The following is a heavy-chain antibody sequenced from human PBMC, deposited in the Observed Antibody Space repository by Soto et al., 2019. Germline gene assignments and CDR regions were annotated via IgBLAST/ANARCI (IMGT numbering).Heavy chain of an antibody. D-gene: IGHD6-13*01. J-gene: IGHJ4*02. V-gene: IGHV4-30-2*01. Sequence: QLQLQESGSGLVKPSQTLSLTCAVSGGSISSGGYSWNWIRQPPGKGLEWIGYIYHSGSTYYSPSLKSRVTISVDRSKNQFSLKLSSVTAADTAVYYCASSHAGAHITAAVHWGQGTLVTVSS. CDR2: IYHSGST. CDR3: ASSHAGAHITAAVH. CDR1: GGSISSGGYS.